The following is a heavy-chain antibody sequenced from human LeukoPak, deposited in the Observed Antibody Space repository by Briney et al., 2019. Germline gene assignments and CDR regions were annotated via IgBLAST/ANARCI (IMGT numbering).Heavy chain of an antibody. V-gene: IGHV4-4*02. CDR1: GGSISSSNW. CDR3: ARIGYYYDSSDAFDI. CDR2: IYHSGST. D-gene: IGHD3-22*01. Sequence: SGTLSLTCAVSGGSISSSNWWSWVRQPPGKGLEWIGEIYHSGSTNYNPSLKSRVTISVDKSKNQFSLKLSSVTAADTAVYYCARIGYYYDSSDAFDIWGQGTMVTVSS. J-gene: IGHJ3*02.